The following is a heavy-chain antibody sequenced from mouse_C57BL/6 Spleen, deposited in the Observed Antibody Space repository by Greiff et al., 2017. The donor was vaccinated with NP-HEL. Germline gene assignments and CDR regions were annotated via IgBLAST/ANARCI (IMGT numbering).Heavy chain of an antibody. CDR1: GFTFSSYA. D-gene: IGHD3-2*01. CDR2: ISDGGSYT. V-gene: IGHV5-4*01. Sequence: EVMLVESGGGLVKPGGSLKLSCAASGFTFSSYAMSWVRQTPEKRLEWVATISDGGSYTYYPDNVKGRFTISRDNAKNNLYLQMSHLKSEDTAMYYCARDLGAPDSSGAYWGKGTLVTVSA. CDR3: ARDLGAPDSSGAY. J-gene: IGHJ3*01.